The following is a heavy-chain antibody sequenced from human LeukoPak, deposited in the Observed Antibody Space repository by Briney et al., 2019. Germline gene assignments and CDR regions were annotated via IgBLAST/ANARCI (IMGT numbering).Heavy chain of an antibody. J-gene: IGHJ4*02. V-gene: IGHV1-24*01. CDR1: GYTLTELS. CDR3: ATDPLNYYDSSGYRVRFDY. D-gene: IGHD3-22*01. CDR2: FDPEDGET. Sequence: ASVKVSCKVSGYTLTELSMHWVRQAPGKGLEWMGGFDPEDGETIYAQKFQGRVTMTEDTSTDTAYMGLSSLRSEDTAVYYCATDPLNYYDSSGYRVRFDYWGQGTLVTVSS.